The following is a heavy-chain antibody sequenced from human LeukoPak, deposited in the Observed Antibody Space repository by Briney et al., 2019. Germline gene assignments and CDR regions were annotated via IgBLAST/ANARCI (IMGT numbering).Heavy chain of an antibody. Sequence: SETLSLTCTVSGGSISSYYWSWIRQPAGKGLEWIGRICTSGSTNYNPSLKSRVTMSVDTSKNQFSLKLSSVTAADTAVYYCARDHKYCTNGVCYNYYYYYMDVWGKGTTVTVSS. CDR3: ARDHKYCTNGVCYNYYYYYMDV. CDR1: GGSISSYY. V-gene: IGHV4-4*07. CDR2: ICTSGST. D-gene: IGHD2-8*01. J-gene: IGHJ6*03.